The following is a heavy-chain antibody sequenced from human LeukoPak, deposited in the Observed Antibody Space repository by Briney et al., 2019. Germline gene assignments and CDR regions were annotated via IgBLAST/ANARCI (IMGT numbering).Heavy chain of an antibody. CDR1: GFTFSSYA. J-gene: IGHJ4*02. D-gene: IGHD4-11*01. CDR3: AKDYSLPEGGY. Sequence: GGSLRLSCAASGFTFSSYATSWVRQAPGKGLEWVSAISGSGGSTYYADSVKGRFTISRDNSKNTLYLQMNSLRAEDTAVYYCAKDYSLPEGGYWGQGTLVTASS. CDR2: ISGSGGST. V-gene: IGHV3-23*01.